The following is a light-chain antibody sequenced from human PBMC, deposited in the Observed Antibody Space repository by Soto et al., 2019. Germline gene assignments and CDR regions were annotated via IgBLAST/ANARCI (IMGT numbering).Light chain of an antibody. Sequence: QSALTQPASVSGSPGQSITISCTGTSSDVGRYNYVSWYQQYPGKAPKIIIFEVSIRPSGVSNRFSGSKSGTTASLTISGLQXEXEADYYCSSYTSRTSVVFCGGTKL. CDR1: SSDVGRYNY. J-gene: IGLJ2*01. V-gene: IGLV2-14*01. CDR3: SSYTSRTSVV. CDR2: EVS.